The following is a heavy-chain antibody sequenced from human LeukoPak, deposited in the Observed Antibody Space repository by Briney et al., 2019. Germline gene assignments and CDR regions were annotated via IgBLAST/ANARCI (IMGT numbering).Heavy chain of an antibody. J-gene: IGHJ4*02. CDR1: GFALSSHW. Sequence: GGSLRLSCAASGFALSSHWMTWVRQVPGRGPEWVANVNRDGSETYYLDSVKGRFTISKDNAKNSLYLQMNSLRAEDTAVYYCARDKDYGDKRLLDYWGQGTLVIVSS. V-gene: IGHV3-7*01. CDR2: VNRDGSET. D-gene: IGHD4-23*01. CDR3: ARDKDYGDKRLLDY.